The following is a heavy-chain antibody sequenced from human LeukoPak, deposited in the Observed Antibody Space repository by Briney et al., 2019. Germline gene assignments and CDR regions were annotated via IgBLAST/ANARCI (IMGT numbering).Heavy chain of an antibody. Sequence: GESLRLSCAASGFTFSSYGMHWVRQALGEGLEWVAVISYDGSNKYYADSVKGRFTISRDNSKNTLYLQMNSLRAEDTAVYYCANLNGGGSPYYYYGMDVWGQGTTVTVSS. CDR2: ISYDGSNK. J-gene: IGHJ6*02. CDR1: GFTFSSYG. CDR3: ANLNGGGSPYYYYGMDV. D-gene: IGHD4-23*01. V-gene: IGHV3-30*18.